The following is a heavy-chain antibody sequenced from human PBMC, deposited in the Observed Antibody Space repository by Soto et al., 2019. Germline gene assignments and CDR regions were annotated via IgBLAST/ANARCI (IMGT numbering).Heavy chain of an antibody. J-gene: IGHJ5*02. D-gene: IGHD3-9*01. V-gene: IGHV4-59*08. CDR1: GGSISSYY. Sequence: QVQLQESGPGLVKPSETLSLTCTVSGGSISSYYWSWIRQPPGKGLEWIGYIYYSGGTNYNPSLKRRVTLSVDTSKNQFSLKLSSVTAADTAVYYCARQFEGWFDPWGQGTLVTVSS. CDR3: ARQFEGWFDP. CDR2: IYYSGGT.